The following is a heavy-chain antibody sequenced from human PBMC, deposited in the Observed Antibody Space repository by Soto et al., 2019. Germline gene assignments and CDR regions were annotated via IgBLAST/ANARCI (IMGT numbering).Heavy chain of an antibody. D-gene: IGHD3-22*01. CDR2: IYYSGST. J-gene: IGHJ4*02. V-gene: IGHV4-31*03. CDR3: AREMNYYDTSGDSYFDC. Sequence: QVQLQESGPGLVKPSQTLSLTCTVSGGSISSGTYHWTWIRQHPGKGLEWIGYIYYSGSTYYNPSLKSRVTISVDTSKNQFSLRLSSVTAADTAVYYCAREMNYYDTSGDSYFDCWGQGTLVTVSS. CDR1: GGSISSGTYH.